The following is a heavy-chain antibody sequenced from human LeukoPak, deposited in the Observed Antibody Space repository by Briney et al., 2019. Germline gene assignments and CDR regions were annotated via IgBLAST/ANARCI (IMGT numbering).Heavy chain of an antibody. CDR1: GFTFSNYW. V-gene: IGHV3-74*01. D-gene: IGHD5-18*01. J-gene: IGHJ6*02. CDR2: INSDGLIT. Sequence: GGSLRLSCAASGFTFSNYWMHWVRQAPGKGLVWVSRINSDGLITNYADSVKGRFTISRDNAKNTLYLQMNSLRAEDTAVYYCARDAVDTANAVWGQGTTVTVSS. CDR3: ARDAVDTANAV.